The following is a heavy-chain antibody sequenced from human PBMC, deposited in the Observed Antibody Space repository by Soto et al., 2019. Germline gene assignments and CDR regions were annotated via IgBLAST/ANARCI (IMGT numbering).Heavy chain of an antibody. CDR1: GFTFSSYA. Sequence: PGGSLRLSCAASGFTFSSYAMNWVRQAPGKGLEWVSAISGSGGSTYYVDSVKGRFTISRDDSNNTLYLQMNSLRAEDTAVYYCAKDRTAAARNFDYWGQGTPVTVS. D-gene: IGHD6-13*01. V-gene: IGHV3-23*01. J-gene: IGHJ4*02. CDR3: AKDRTAAARNFDY. CDR2: ISGSGGST.